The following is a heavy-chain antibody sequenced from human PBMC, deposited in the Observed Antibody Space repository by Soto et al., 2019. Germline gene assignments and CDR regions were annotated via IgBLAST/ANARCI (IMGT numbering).Heavy chain of an antibody. CDR1: GYTFTSYD. V-gene: IGHV1-8*01. CDR3: ARARIVATIDYYMDV. J-gene: IGHJ6*03. CDR2: MNPNSGNT. D-gene: IGHD5-12*01. Sequence: QVQLVQSGAEVKKPGASVKVSCKASGYTFTSYDINWVRQATGQVLEWMGWMNPNSGNTGYAQKFQGRVTMTRNTSISTAYMELSSLRSEDTAVYYCARARIVATIDYYMDVWCKGTTVTVSS.